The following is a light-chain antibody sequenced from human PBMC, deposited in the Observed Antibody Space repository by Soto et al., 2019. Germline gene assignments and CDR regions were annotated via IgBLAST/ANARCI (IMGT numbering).Light chain of an antibody. CDR1: QSLLHSNRYIY. CDR2: LGS. CDR3: MQTLQTPPWT. J-gene: IGKJ1*01. V-gene: IGKV2-28*01. Sequence: DIVMTQSPLSLPVTPGEPASISCRSSQSLLHSNRYIYLDWYLQKPGQSPQLLIYLGSNRASGVPDRFSGSASGTDFTLKISRVEAEDVGVYYCMQTLQTPPWTFGQGTKVEIK.